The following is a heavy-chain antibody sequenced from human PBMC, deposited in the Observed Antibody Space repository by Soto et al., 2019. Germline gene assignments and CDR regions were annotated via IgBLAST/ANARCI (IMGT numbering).Heavy chain of an antibody. J-gene: IGHJ6*02. CDR1: GVSLRDYY. D-gene: IGHD1-1*01. Sequence: PGGTLRLSCAASGVSLRDYYMTWIRQAPGEGLELLSYINPGGDVIKYVDSVEGRFTISRDNAKNSLYLHMNNLRAEDTAVYYCARDGERDTGLNFYYYLHGMDAWGQGTRVTVSS. CDR3: ARDGERDTGLNFYYYLHGMDA. CDR2: INPGGDVI. V-gene: IGHV3-11*01.